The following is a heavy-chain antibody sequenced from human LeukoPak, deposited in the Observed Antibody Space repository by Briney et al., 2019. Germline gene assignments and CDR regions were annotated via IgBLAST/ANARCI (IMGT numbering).Heavy chain of an antibody. J-gene: IGHJ6*03. CDR3: ARDSEALSYMDV. CDR1: GFTFSSYS. D-gene: IGHD2/OR15-2a*01. V-gene: IGHV3-21*01. Sequence: GGSLRLSCAASGFTFSSYSMNWVRQAPGKGLEWVSSISSSSSYIYYAGSVKGRFTISRDNAKNSLYLQMNSLRAEDTAVYYCARDSEALSYMDVWGKGTTVTVSS. CDR2: ISSSSSYI.